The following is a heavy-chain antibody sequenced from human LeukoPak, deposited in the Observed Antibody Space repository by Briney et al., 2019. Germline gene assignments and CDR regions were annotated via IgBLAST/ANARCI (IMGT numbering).Heavy chain of an antibody. CDR2: INPSGGST. Sequence: GASVKASCKASGYTFTSYYMHWVRQAPGQGLEWMGIINPSGGSTSYAQKFQGRVTMTRDTSTSTVYMELSSLRSEDTAVYYCARDRSLYGDYGNDAFDIWGQGTMVTVSS. CDR1: GYTFTSYY. J-gene: IGHJ3*02. CDR3: ARDRSLYGDYGNDAFDI. V-gene: IGHV1-46*01. D-gene: IGHD4-17*01.